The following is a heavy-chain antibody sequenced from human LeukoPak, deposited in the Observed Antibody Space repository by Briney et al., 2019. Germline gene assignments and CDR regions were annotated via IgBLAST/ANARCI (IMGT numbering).Heavy chain of an antibody. D-gene: IGHD6-13*01. CDR1: GFTFSSYA. J-gene: IGHJ4*02. Sequence: GGSLRLSCAASGFTFSSYAMHWVRQAPGKGLEWVAVISYDGSNKYYADSVKGRFTISRDNSKNTLYLQMNSLRAEDTAVYYCARGTGYSSSWYAGALDYWGQGTLVTVSS. CDR2: ISYDGSNK. V-gene: IGHV3-30-3*01. CDR3: ARGTGYSSSWYAGALDY.